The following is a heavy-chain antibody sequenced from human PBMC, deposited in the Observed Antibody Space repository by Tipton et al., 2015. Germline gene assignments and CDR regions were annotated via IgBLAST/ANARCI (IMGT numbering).Heavy chain of an antibody. Sequence: TLSLTCIVSGGSISSSGYYWGWIRQPPGKGLEWIGYIYYNGSTTYNYNPSLKSRVTISVDTSKNQFSLKLSSVTAADTAVYYCARDWWFRELVGYAGVGYYYGMDVWGQGTTVTVSS. V-gene: IGHV4-61*08. J-gene: IGHJ6*02. CDR2: IYYNGSTTY. CDR3: ARDWWFRELVGYAGVGYYYGMDV. D-gene: IGHD3-10*01. CDR1: GGSISSSGYY.